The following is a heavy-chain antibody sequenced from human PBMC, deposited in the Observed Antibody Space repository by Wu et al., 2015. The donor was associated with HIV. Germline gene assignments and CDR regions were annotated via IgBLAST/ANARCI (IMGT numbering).Heavy chain of an antibody. CDR1: GYTFTGYY. J-gene: IGHJ4*02. D-gene: IGHD6-13*01. CDR3: ARGGYSSSWALDY. Sequence: VQLVQSGAQVQKSGASVKVSCKASGYTFTGYYMHWVRQAPGQGLEWMGWINPNSGGTNYAQKFQGRVTMTRDTSISTAYMELSRLRSDDTAVYYCARGGYSSSWALDYVGPGNAGHRLL. V-gene: IGHV1-2*02. CDR2: INPNSGGT.